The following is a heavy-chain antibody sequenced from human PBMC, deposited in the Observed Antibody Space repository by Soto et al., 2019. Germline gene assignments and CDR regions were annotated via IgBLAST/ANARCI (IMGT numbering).Heavy chain of an antibody. Sequence: GGSLRLSCAASGFTFSSYSMNWVRQAPGKGLEWVSSISSSSSYIYYADLVKGRFTISRDNAKNSLYLQMNSLRAEDTAVYYCARDRGYYDILTGYGYWGQGTLVTVSS. D-gene: IGHD3-9*01. CDR1: GFTFSSYS. CDR3: ARDRGYYDILTGYGY. CDR2: ISSSSSYI. J-gene: IGHJ4*02. V-gene: IGHV3-21*01.